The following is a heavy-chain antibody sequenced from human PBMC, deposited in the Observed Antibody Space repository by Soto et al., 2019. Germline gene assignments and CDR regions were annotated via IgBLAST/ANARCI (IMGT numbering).Heavy chain of an antibody. D-gene: IGHD5-18*01. CDR3: VRERSGYSYADS. Sequence: LRLSCAASGFTFSSYAMSWVRQAPGKGLEWVSAISGSGANTYYTDSVKGRFTISRDNFKNTLYLQMNSLRAEDSAMFYCVRERSGYSYADSWGQGTLVTVSS. CDR1: GFTFSSYA. CDR2: ISGSGANT. V-gene: IGHV3-23*01. J-gene: IGHJ4*02.